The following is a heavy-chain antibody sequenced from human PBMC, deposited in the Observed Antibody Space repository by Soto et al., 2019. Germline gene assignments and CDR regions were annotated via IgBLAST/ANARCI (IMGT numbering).Heavy chain of an antibody. CDR1: GGSISSGGYS. CDR3: AGSGYYYNSGLDV. V-gene: IGHV4-30-2*01. Sequence: TLSLTCAVSGGSISSGGYSWSWIRQPPGKGLEWIGYIYHSGSTYYNPSLKSRVTIPVDRSKNHFSLKLSSVTAADTAVYYCAGSGYYYNSGLDVWGQGTTVTFSS. CDR2: IYHSGST. J-gene: IGHJ6*02. D-gene: IGHD3-22*01.